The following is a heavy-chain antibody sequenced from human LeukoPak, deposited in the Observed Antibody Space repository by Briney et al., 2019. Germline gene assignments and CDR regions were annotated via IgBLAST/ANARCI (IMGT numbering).Heavy chain of an antibody. CDR3: TRRGGDYPIDY. CDR2: IRSKANSYAT. CDR1: GFTFSGSA. J-gene: IGHJ4*02. D-gene: IGHD4-17*01. Sequence: PGGSLRLSCAASGFTFSGSAMHWVRQASGKGLEWVGRIRSKANSYATAYAASVKGRFTISRDDSKNTAYLQMNSLKTEDTAVYYCTRRGGDYPIDYWGQGTLVTVSS. V-gene: IGHV3-73*01.